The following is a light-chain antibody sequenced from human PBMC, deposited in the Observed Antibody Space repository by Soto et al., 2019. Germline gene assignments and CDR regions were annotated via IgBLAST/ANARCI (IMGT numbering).Light chain of an antibody. CDR3: QQRSNWPWT. V-gene: IGKV3-15*01. CDR2: GAS. J-gene: IGKJ1*01. Sequence: EIVMTQSPATLSVSPGERATLSCRASQSVSSSYLAWYQQRPGQAPRLLIYGASTRATGVPARFSGRGSGTEFTLSISSLQPEDSAVYYCQQRSNWPWTFGQGTKVDIK. CDR1: QSVSSSY.